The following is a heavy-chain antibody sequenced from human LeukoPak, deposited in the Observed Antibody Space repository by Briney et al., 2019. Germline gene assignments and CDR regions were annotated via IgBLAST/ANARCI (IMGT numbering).Heavy chain of an antibody. CDR2: VNPNSGGT. CDR3: AREISDYASAY. Sequence: ASVKVSCKASGYPFTGYYIHWVRQAPGQGLEWMGWVNPNSGGTNYAQKFQGRVIMTSDTSITTAYMDLSRLTSDDTAVYYCAREISDYASAYWGQGTLVTASS. D-gene: IGHD4-17*01. V-gene: IGHV1-2*02. J-gene: IGHJ4*02. CDR1: GYPFTGYY.